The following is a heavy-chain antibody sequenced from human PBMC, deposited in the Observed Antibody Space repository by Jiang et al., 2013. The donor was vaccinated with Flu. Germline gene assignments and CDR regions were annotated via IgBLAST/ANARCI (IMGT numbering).Heavy chain of an antibody. CDR3: ARDPYSGTAYAYYYYYYGMDV. V-gene: IGHV1-2*02. CDR2: INPNSGGT. Sequence: CKASGYAFTTYYIHWVRQAPGQGLEWMGWINPNSGGTNYAQKFQGRVTMTRDTSISTAYMELSRLRSDDTAVYYCARDPYSGTAYAYYYYYYGMDVWGQGTTVTVSS. J-gene: IGHJ6*02. D-gene: IGHD1-26*01. CDR1: GYAFTTYY.